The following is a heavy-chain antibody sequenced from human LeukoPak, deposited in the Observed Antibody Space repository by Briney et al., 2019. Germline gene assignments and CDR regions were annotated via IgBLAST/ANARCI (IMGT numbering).Heavy chain of an antibody. D-gene: IGHD4-17*01. CDR3: ARRSTVTQFDY. CDR2: IYPGDSDT. CDR1: GYSFTNYW. V-gene: IGHV5-51*01. Sequence: GESLKISCKGSGYSFTNYWIGWVRQMPGKGLEWMGIIYPGDSDTRYSPSFQGQVTISADKSITTAYLQWSSLKASDTATYYCARRSTVTQFDYWGQGTLVTVSS. J-gene: IGHJ4*02.